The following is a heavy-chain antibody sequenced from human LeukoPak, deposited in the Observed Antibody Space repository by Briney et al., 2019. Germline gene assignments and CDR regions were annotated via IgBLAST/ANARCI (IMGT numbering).Heavy chain of an antibody. CDR2: IYYSGST. J-gene: IGHJ3*02. CDR1: GGSISSYY. Sequence: SATLSLSCAVSGGSISSYYWSCIRAPPGKGLEWIGYIYYSGSTNYIPSLKSRVTISVDTSKNQFSLKLSSVTAADTAVYYCARVGYDILTGYYGDAFDIWGQGTMVTVSS. D-gene: IGHD3-9*01. V-gene: IGHV4-59*01. CDR3: ARVGYDILTGYYGDAFDI.